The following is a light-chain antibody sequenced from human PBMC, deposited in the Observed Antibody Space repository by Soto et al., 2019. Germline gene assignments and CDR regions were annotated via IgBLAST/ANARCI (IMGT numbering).Light chain of an antibody. CDR1: QDIGND. V-gene: IGKV1-6*01. CDR2: AAS. J-gene: IGKJ4*01. Sequence: AIQMTQSPSSVSASLGDRVTITCRASQDIGNDLAWYQQRPGQAPKLLIYAASSLQSGLPSRFSGGGSGTDFTLTINNLQPGDIATYYCRQDYNFPLTFGGGTKVEIK. CDR3: RQDYNFPLT.